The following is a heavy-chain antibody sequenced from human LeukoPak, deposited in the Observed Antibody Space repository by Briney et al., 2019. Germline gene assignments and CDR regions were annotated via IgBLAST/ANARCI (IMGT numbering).Heavy chain of an antibody. CDR3: AKGSSGYFVDL. CDR2: ISNDGGGT. Sequence: GGSLRLSCAASGFIFNNYGLIWVRQAPGEGLEWVSAISNDGGGTNYADFVKGRFTISRDNSKNTLFLQMNSLRAEDTALYYCAKGSSGYFVDLWGQGTLVTVSS. J-gene: IGHJ5*02. CDR1: GFIFNNYG. D-gene: IGHD3-22*01. V-gene: IGHV3-23*01.